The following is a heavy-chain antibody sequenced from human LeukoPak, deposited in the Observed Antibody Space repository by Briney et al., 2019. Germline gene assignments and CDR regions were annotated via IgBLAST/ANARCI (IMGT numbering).Heavy chain of an antibody. V-gene: IGHV3-21*01. CDR1: GFTFSSYS. Sequence: GGSLRLSCAASGFTFSSYSMNWVRQAPGKGLEWVSSISSSSSYIYYADSVKGRFTISRDNAKNSLYLQMNSLRAEDTAVYYCARETRIAARPFDYWGQGTLVTVSS. D-gene: IGHD6-6*01. CDR2: ISSSSSYI. CDR3: ARETRIAARPFDY. J-gene: IGHJ4*02.